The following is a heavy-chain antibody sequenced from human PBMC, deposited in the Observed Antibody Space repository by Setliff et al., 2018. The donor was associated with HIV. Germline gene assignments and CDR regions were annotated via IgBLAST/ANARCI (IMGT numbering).Heavy chain of an antibody. CDR3: ARIVAPGSHGPDYFMDV. CDR2: VNPNRGNP. CDR1: GYTFMNHD. Sequence: ASVKVSCQASGYTFMNHDLSWVRQAPGQGLEWMGWVNPNRGNPGFAQKFQGRLTMTRGTSKSTVYMELNSLKSEDKGVYYCARIVAPGSHGPDYFMDVWGKGTTVTVSS. V-gene: IGHV1-8*02. J-gene: IGHJ6*04. D-gene: IGHD2-21*01.